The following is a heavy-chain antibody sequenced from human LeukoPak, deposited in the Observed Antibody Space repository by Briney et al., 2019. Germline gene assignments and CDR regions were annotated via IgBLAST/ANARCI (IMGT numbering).Heavy chain of an antibody. CDR1: GFTFSSYA. D-gene: IGHD2-15*01. J-gene: IGHJ4*02. CDR2: ISGSGGST. Sequence: GGSLRLTCAASGFTFSSYAMSWVRQAPGKGLEWVSAISGSGGSTYYADSVKGRFTISRDNSKNTLYLQMNSLRAEDTAVYYCAEDPLGLCSGGSCPTGYWGQGTLVTVSS. CDR3: AEDPLGLCSGGSCPTGY. V-gene: IGHV3-23*01.